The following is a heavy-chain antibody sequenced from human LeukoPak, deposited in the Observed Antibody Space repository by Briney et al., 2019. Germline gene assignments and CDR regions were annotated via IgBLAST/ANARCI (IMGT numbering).Heavy chain of an antibody. CDR1: GFTFSSYA. CDR2: ISGSGGST. Sequence: GGPLRLSCAASGFTFSSYAMSWVRQAPGKGLEWVSAISGSGGSTYYADSVKGRFTISRDNSKNTLYLQMNSLRAEDTAVYYCAKDRGGSGWYVGDLDYWGQGTLVTVSS. D-gene: IGHD6-19*01. V-gene: IGHV3-23*01. J-gene: IGHJ4*02. CDR3: AKDRGGSGWYVGDLDY.